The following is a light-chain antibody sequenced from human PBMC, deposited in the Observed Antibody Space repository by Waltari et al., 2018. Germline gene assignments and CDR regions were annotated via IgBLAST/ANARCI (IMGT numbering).Light chain of an antibody. CDR3: AAWDSSLSGWA. CDR1: SSNSGTNY. CDR2: EDY. J-gene: IGLJ3*02. V-gene: IGLV1-51*02. Sequence: QSVLTQPPSMSAAPGQRVTISCSGSSSNSGTNYVTWYPQLPGTAPKLLLYEDYRRPSGIPDRFSGSKSGTSATLGITGLQTGDEADYYCAAWDSSLSGWAFGGGTKLTVL.